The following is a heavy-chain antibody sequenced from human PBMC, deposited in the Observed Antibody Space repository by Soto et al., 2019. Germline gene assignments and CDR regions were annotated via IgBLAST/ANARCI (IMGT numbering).Heavy chain of an antibody. Sequence: ASVKVSCKASGYTFTSYAMHWVRQAPGQRLEWMGWINAGNGNTKYSQKFQGRVTITRDTSASTAYMELSSLRSEDTAVYYCARDRVGTGTRWFDPWGKGTLVTVSS. D-gene: IGHD1-7*01. CDR3: ARDRVGTGTRWFDP. CDR2: INAGNGNT. CDR1: GYTFTSYA. J-gene: IGHJ5*02. V-gene: IGHV1-3*01.